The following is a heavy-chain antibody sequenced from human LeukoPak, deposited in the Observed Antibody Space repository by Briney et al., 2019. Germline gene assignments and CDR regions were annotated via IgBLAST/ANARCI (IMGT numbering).Heavy chain of an antibody. V-gene: IGHV1-69*06. CDR2: IIPIFGTA. D-gene: IGHD2-2*01. CDR1: VGTFSSYA. CDR3: ARGYCSSTSCYAFDI. Sequence: GASVNVSCKASVGTFSSYAISWVRQAPGQGLEWMGGIIPIFGTANYAQKFQGRVAITADKSTSTAYMELSSLRSEDTAVYYCARGYCSSTSCYAFDIWGQGTMVTVSS. J-gene: IGHJ3*02.